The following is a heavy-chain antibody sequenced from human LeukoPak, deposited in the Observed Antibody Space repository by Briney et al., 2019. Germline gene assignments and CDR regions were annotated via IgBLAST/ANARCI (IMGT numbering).Heavy chain of an antibody. D-gene: IGHD2-2*01. CDR3: ARYCSSTSCSPGIYYFDY. V-gene: IGHV4-30-4*01. J-gene: IGHJ4*02. Sequence: PSQTLSLTCTVSGGSISSGDYYWSWIRRPPGKGLEWIGYIYYSGSTYYNPSLKSRVTISVDTSKNQFSLKLSSVTAADTAVYYCARYCSSTSCSPGIYYFDYWGQGTLVTVSS. CDR2: IYYSGST. CDR1: GGSISSGDYY.